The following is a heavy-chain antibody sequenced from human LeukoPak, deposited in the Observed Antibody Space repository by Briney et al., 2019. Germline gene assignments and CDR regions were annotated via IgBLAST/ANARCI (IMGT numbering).Heavy chain of an antibody. J-gene: IGHJ5*02. D-gene: IGHD3-16*01. V-gene: IGHV1-2*02. CDR1: GYTFTSYG. Sequence: GASVKVSCKASGYTFTSYGISWVRQAPGQGLEWMGWINPNSGDTNYAQKFQGRVTMTRDTSISTAYMELTSLRSDDTAVYYCARDEYVLTSFDPWGQGTLVTVSS. CDR3: ARDEYVLTSFDP. CDR2: INPNSGDT.